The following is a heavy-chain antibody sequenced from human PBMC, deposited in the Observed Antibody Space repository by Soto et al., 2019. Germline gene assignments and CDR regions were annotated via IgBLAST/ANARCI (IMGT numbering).Heavy chain of an antibody. V-gene: IGHV1-2*04. Sequence: ASGKVSCKASGYSFTDYHIHWVRQAPGQGLEWLGRINPKSGGTSTAQKFQGWVTMTTDTSISTASMELTRLTSDDTAIYYCARGDSTDCSNGVCSFFYNHDMDVWGQGTTVTVSS. CDR2: INPKSGGT. J-gene: IGHJ6*02. D-gene: IGHD2-8*01. CDR3: ARGDSTDCSNGVCSFFYNHDMDV. CDR1: GYSFTDYH.